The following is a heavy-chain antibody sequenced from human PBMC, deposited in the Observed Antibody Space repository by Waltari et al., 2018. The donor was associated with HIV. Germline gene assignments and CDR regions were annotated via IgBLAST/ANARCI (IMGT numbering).Heavy chain of an antibody. Sequence: QVQLVQSGAEVKKPGASVKVSCKASGSTFINNDINRVRQATGKGLVWMGWMSPNSGNAGYAPNFQGRVTMTRNTSTTTAYMELTDLRSADTAVYFCARGRGRYDFWSGYSSPGDAFDIWGQGTVVIVSS. J-gene: IGHJ3*02. D-gene: IGHD3-3*01. V-gene: IGHV1-8*01. CDR3: ARGRGRYDFWSGYSSPGDAFDI. CDR1: GSTFINND. CDR2: MSPNSGNA.